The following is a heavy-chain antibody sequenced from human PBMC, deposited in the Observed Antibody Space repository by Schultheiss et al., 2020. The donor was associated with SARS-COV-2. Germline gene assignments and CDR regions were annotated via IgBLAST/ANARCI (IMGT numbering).Heavy chain of an antibody. Sequence: GGSLRLSCAASGFTFSDYYMSWIRQAPGKGLEWVSYISSSGSTIYYADSVKGRFTISRDNAKNSLYLQMNSLRAEDTAVYYCARERCSTVTREYYYYYGMDVWGQGTTVTVSS. D-gene: IGHD4-17*01. V-gene: IGHV3-11*04. CDR2: ISSSGSTI. CDR3: ARERCSTVTREYYYYYGMDV. CDR1: GFTFSDYY. J-gene: IGHJ6*02.